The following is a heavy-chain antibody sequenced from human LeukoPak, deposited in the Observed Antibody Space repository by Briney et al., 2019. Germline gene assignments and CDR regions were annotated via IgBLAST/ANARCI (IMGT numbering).Heavy chain of an antibody. D-gene: IGHD2-8*02. Sequence: GGSLRLSCAASGFTFSSYAMSWVRQAPGRGLEWVSAISGSGGSAYYAASVRGRFTISRDNSKNTLFLQMDSLRGEDTAVYYCAQGSYCTGSDCYNMDVWGQGTTVTVSS. CDR3: AQGSYCTGSDCYNMDV. CDR1: GFTFSSYA. J-gene: IGHJ6*02. CDR2: ISGSGGSA. V-gene: IGHV3-23*01.